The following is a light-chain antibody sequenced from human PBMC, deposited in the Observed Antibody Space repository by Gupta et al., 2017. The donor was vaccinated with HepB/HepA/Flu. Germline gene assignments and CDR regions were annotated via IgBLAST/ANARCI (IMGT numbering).Light chain of an antibody. CDR3: AAWDDSLNGPV. CDR2: SNN. CDR1: SSNIGSNT. Sequence: SALTQPPSASGTPGQRVTISCSGSSSNIGSNTVNWYQQHPGTAPKLLIYSNNQRPAGVPDRFSGSKSGTSASLAISGLQAEDEADYYCAAWDDSLNGPVFGGGTKLTVL. V-gene: IGLV1-44*01. J-gene: IGLJ3*02.